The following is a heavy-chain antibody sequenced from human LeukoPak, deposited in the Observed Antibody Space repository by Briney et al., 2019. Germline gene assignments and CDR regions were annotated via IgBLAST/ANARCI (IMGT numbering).Heavy chain of an antibody. J-gene: IGHJ4*02. Sequence: GGSLRLSCAASGLTFSRCAMGWVRLAPGKGLEWVSTIGGSGDSTYCAGSVKGRFTISRDHSKNTLYLQMNSLRAEDTAVYYCAARPPIIVGGPFDYWGQGILVTVSS. CDR1: GLTFSRCA. V-gene: IGHV3-23*01. CDR3: AARPPIIVGGPFDY. CDR2: IGGSGDST. D-gene: IGHD2/OR15-2a*01.